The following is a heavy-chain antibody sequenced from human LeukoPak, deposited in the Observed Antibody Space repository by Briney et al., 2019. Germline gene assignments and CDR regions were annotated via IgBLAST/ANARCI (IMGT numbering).Heavy chain of an antibody. Sequence: GGSLRLSCAASGFTFKLYWMHWVRQVPGKRPVWVSRINDDGSDTIYADSVRGRFTISRDDAKNTVYLQMNNLSAEDTAAYYCVRGGPSTWSWGQGTLVTVSS. CDR3: VRGGPSTWS. J-gene: IGHJ5*02. V-gene: IGHV3-74*01. CDR1: GFTFKLYW. CDR2: INDDGSDT. D-gene: IGHD2-15*01.